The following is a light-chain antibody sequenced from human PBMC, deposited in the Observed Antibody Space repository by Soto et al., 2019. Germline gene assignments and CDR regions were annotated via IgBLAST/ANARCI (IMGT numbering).Light chain of an antibody. CDR1: QTVSSN. J-gene: IGKJ2*01. CDR2: GAF. V-gene: IGKV3-15*01. Sequence: EVVMTQSPATLSVSPGESATLSCRASQTVSSNVAWYQQRPGQAPRLLIDGAFTRATGVPARFSGSRSGTEFTLTISSPQSVDFALYYCQQHNNWPYTFGQGTKLEIK. CDR3: QQHNNWPYT.